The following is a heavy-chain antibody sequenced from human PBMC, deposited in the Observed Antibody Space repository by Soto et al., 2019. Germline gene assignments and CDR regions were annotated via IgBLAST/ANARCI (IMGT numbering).Heavy chain of an antibody. D-gene: IGHD5-18*01. CDR1: GVSFISGGFY. V-gene: IGHV4-31*03. CDR2: IYNSGST. Sequence: SETLSLTCTVSGVSFISGGFYWTWIRQHPGKGLEWIGYIYNSGSTHYSPSLKSRVTISIDKSKNQLSLKLSTVTAADTAVYFCARDRTATNLTYYGMDVWGQGTTVTVSS. J-gene: IGHJ6*02. CDR3: ARDRTATNLTYYGMDV.